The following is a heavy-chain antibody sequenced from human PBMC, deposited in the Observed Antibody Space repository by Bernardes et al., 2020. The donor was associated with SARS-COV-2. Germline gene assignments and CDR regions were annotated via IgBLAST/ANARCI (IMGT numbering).Heavy chain of an antibody. CDR3: ARFAIAYYDILTGYSLGKGPGGFFDY. CDR1: GGSISSSSYY. J-gene: IGHJ4*02. CDR2: IYYSGST. Sequence: SETLSLTCTVSGGSISSSSYYWGWIRQPPGKGLEWIGSIYYSGSTYYNPSLKSRVTISVDTSKNQFSLKLSSVTAADTAVYYCARFAIAYYDILTGYSLGKGPGGFFDYWGQGTLVTVSS. D-gene: IGHD3-9*01. V-gene: IGHV4-39*01.